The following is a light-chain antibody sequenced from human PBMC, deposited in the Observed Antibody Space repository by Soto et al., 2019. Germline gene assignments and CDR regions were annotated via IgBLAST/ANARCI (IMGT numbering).Light chain of an antibody. J-gene: IGKJ2*01. Sequence: VLPQSPDTLSLSPGDRATLSCRASQSVRSTFLAWYQQKPGQAPRLLIYGASNRVAGIPERFSGSASGTEFTLPISRLEPNDSAVYYCQQYHDSPMNTFGQGTKLQIK. CDR2: GAS. CDR3: QQYHDSPMNT. V-gene: IGKV3-20*01. CDR1: QSVRSTF.